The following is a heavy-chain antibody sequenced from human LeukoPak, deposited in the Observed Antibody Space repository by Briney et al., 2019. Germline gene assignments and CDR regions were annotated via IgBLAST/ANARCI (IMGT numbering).Heavy chain of an antibody. CDR2: IRYDGSYK. D-gene: IGHD1-26*01. CDR1: GFTFSSYG. V-gene: IGHV3-30*02. Sequence: GGSLRLSCAASGFTFSSYGMHWVRQAPGKGLEWVAFIRYDGSYKYYADSVKGRFTISRDNSKNTLYLQMNSLRAEDTAVYYCAKTSEGYFRRPVDYWGQGTLVTVSS. CDR3: AKTSEGYFRRPVDY. J-gene: IGHJ4*02.